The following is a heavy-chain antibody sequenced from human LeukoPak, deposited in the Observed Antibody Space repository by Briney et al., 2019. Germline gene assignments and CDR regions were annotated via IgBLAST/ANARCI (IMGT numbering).Heavy chain of an antibody. CDR2: IRYDGNKI. CDR3: AKDRGMVATSNFDY. V-gene: IGHV3-30*02. Sequence: GGSLRLSCTASGFMFSNYGMHWVRQAPGKGLEWVAFIRYDGNKIYYADSVKGRFTISRDNSKNTLYLQMNSLRAEDTAVYYCAKDRGMVATSNFDYWGQGTLVTVSS. J-gene: IGHJ4*02. D-gene: IGHD5-12*01. CDR1: GFMFSNYG.